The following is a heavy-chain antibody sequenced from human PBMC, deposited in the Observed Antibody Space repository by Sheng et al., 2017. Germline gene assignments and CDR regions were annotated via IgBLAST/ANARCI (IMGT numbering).Heavy chain of an antibody. CDR2: IIPMLNTS. CDR3: ARDRLVASLTKGHYFDY. V-gene: IGHV1-69*13. D-gene: IGHD2-15*01. J-gene: IGHJ4*02. CDR1: GGTLSNDV. Sequence: QVRLVQSGAELRKPGSSVTVSCTTSGGTLSNDVFVWVRQAPGQGLEWMGRIIPMLNTSDYAQKFKGRVTFSADESTATVYMSFSRLTSEDTAIYYCARDRLVASLTKGHYFDYWGQGTLVTVSS.